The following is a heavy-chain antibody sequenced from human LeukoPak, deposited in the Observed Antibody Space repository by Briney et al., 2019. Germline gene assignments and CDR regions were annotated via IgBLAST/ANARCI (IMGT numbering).Heavy chain of an antibody. V-gene: IGHV4-59*08. D-gene: IGHD2-21*02. CDR1: GGSISSYY. CDR3: ARHADCGGDCYSISFDY. J-gene: IGHJ4*02. Sequence: SETLSLTCTVSGGSISSYYWSWIRQPPGKGLGWIGYIYYSGSTNYNPSLKSRVTISVDTSKNQFSLKLSSVTAADTAVYYCARHADCGGDCYSISFDYWGQGTLVTVSS. CDR2: IYYSGST.